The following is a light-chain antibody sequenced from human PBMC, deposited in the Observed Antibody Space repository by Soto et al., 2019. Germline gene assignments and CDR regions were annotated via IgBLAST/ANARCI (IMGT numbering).Light chain of an antibody. Sequence: EIVMTQSPATLSVSPGERVTLSCRASQSVKSSLAWYQQKPGQAPRLIIYGASNRATGIPDRFSGSGSGTDFTLTISRLEPEDFAVYYCQQYGSSGTFGQGTKVDI. J-gene: IGKJ1*01. CDR3: QQYGSSGT. V-gene: IGKV3-20*01. CDR2: GAS. CDR1: QSVKSS.